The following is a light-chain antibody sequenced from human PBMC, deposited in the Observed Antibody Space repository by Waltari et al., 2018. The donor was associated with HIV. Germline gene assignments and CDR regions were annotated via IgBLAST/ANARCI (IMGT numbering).Light chain of an antibody. CDR2: GAS. Sequence: VMTQSPATLSVSPGDRTTPSCRASQSVRTKLAWYQQKPGQPPRLLIYGASTRATGIAARFSGSGSGTEFTLTINSLQSEDYAVYYCQQYDYWPPWTFGQGTKVEMK. J-gene: IGKJ1*01. V-gene: IGKV3-15*01. CDR1: QSVRTK. CDR3: QQYDYWPPWT.